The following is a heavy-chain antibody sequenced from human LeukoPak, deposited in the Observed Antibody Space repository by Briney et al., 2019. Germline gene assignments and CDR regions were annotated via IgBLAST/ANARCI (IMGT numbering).Heavy chain of an antibody. J-gene: IGHJ4*02. V-gene: IGHV3-21*01. CDR2: ISSIDTYK. CDR1: GFTFSSYS. Sequence: KTGGSLRLSCAASGFTFSSYSMNWVRQAPGKGLEWVSSISSIDTYKYYIDSVKGRVTISRDNAKNSRYLQMNSLRAEDTAVYYCVRDETLWTLDWWGQGTLVSVSS. D-gene: IGHD1-1*01. CDR3: VRDETLWTLDW.